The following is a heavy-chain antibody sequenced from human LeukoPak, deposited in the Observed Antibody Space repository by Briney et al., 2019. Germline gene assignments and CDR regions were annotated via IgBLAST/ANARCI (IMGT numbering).Heavy chain of an antibody. CDR2: ISGSGSTT. V-gene: IGHV3-23*01. Sequence: GGSLTLSCAASGFSFSNSFMSWVRQAPGKGLEWVSGISGSGSTTNYADSVKGRFTISRDNSKNTLYLQMNTLRAEDTAVYYCARDMVRGVISPYFDYWGQGTLVTVSS. CDR1: GFSFSNSF. J-gene: IGHJ4*02. CDR3: ARDMVRGVISPYFDY. D-gene: IGHD3-10*01.